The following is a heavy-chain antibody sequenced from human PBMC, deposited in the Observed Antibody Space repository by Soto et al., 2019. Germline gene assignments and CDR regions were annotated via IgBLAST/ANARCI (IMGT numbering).Heavy chain of an antibody. J-gene: IGHJ6*02. CDR3: ARETSRQQLVNYYYYYGMDV. Sequence: QVQLQQWGAGLLKPSETLSLTCAVYGGSFSGYYWSWIRQPPGKGLEWIGEINHSGSTNYNPSLKSRVTISVDSSKSQYSLKLSSVTAADTAVYYCARETSRQQLVNYYYYYGMDVGGQGTTVTVSS. CDR2: INHSGST. V-gene: IGHV4-34*01. CDR1: GGSFSGYY. D-gene: IGHD6-13*01.